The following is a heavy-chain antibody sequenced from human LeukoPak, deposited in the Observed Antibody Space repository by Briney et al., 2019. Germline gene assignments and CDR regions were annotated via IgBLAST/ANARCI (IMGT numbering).Heavy chain of an antibody. CDR1: GFTFSSYW. Sequence: HPGGSLRLSCAASGFTFSSYWMHWVRQAPGKGLVWVSRINTDGSRISYADSVKGRFTISRDNAKNTLYLQMNSLRAEDTAVYYCARVLQGGWFFDYWGQGALVTVSS. D-gene: IGHD2-15*01. V-gene: IGHV3-74*01. CDR3: ARVLQGGWFFDY. J-gene: IGHJ4*02. CDR2: INTDGSRI.